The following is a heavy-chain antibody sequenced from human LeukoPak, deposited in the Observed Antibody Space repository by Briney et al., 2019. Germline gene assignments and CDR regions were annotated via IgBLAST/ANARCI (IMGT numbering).Heavy chain of an antibody. CDR2: INHSGST. CDR1: GGSFSGYY. CDR3: ARGWKDIVVVVAATDYYYGMDV. Sequence: PSETLSLTCAVYGGSFSGYYWSLIRQPPGKGLEWIGEINHSGSTNYNPSLKSRVTISVDTSKNQFSLKLSSVTAADTAVYYCARGWKDIVVVVAATDYYYGMDVWGQGTTVTVSS. D-gene: IGHD2-15*01. V-gene: IGHV4-34*01. J-gene: IGHJ6*02.